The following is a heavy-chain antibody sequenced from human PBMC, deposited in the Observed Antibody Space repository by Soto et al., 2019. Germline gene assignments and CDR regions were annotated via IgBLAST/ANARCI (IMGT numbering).Heavy chain of an antibody. CDR1: GGSISSGGYY. Sequence: SETLSLTCTVSGGSISSGGYYWSWIRQHPGKCLEWIGYIYYSGSTYYNPSLKSRVTISVDTSKNQFSLKLSSVTAADTAVYYCARALGVITAPDAFDIWGQGTMVTVSS. CDR2: IYYSGST. CDR3: ARALGVITAPDAFDI. D-gene: IGHD3-22*01. J-gene: IGHJ3*02. V-gene: IGHV4-31*03.